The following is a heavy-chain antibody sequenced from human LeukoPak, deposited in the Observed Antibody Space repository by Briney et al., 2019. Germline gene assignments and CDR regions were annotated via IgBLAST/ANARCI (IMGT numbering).Heavy chain of an antibody. CDR3: ARDPGQYYDILTGYYTPYYFGY. V-gene: IGHV1-18*01. Sequence: ASVKVSCKASGYTFTSYGISWVRQAPGQGLEWMGWISAYNGNTNYAQKLQGRVTMTTDTSTSTAYMELRSLRSDDTAVYYCARDPGQYYDILTGYYTPYYFGYWGQGTLVTVPS. CDR1: GYTFTSYG. CDR2: ISAYNGNT. J-gene: IGHJ4*02. D-gene: IGHD3-9*01.